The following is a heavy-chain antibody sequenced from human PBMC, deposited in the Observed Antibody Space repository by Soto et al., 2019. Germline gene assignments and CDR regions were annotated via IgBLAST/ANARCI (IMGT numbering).Heavy chain of an antibody. D-gene: IGHD3-10*01. Sequence: QVQLVESGGGVVQPGRSLRLSCAASGFTFSSYGMHWVRQAPGKGLEWVAVISYDGSNKYYADSVKGRFTISRDNSKNTLYLQMNSLRAEDTAVYYCAKDRVLLWFGEPAGPLDYWGQGTLVTVSS. V-gene: IGHV3-30*18. CDR2: ISYDGSNK. J-gene: IGHJ4*02. CDR3: AKDRVLLWFGEPAGPLDY. CDR1: GFTFSSYG.